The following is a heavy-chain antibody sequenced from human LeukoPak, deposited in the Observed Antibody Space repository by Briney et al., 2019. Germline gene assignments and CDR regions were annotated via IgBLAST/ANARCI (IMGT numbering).Heavy chain of an antibody. CDR1: GFTFSSYS. CDR3: ARDRGWYFGPDY. V-gene: IGHV3-21*01. Sequence: GGSLRLSCAASGFTFSSYSMNWVRQAPGKGLEWVSSISSSSSYIYYADSVKGRFTISRDNAKNSLYLQMNSLRAEDTAVYYCARDRGWYFGPDYWGQGTLVTVSS. J-gene: IGHJ4*02. D-gene: IGHD6-19*01. CDR2: ISSSSSYI.